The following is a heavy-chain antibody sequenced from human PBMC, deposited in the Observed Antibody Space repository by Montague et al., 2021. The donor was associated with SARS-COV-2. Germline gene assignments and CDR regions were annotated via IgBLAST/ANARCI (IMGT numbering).Heavy chain of an antibody. CDR3: AREYFDSSGLVWIDP. CDR2: IYYSGNTYT. Sequence: SETLSLTCTVSGDSVSSGAYYWSWIRQPPGKGLEWIAYIYYSGNTYTKYNPSLESRVSISVGTSKNQFSLKLTSGSAADTAVHYCAREYFDSSGLVWIDPWGQGTLVIVSS. D-gene: IGHD3-22*01. CDR1: GDSVSSGAYY. V-gene: IGHV4-61*08. J-gene: IGHJ5*02.